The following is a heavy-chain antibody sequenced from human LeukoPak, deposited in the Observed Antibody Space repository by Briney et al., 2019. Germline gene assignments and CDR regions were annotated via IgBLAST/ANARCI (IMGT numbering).Heavy chain of an antibody. J-gene: IGHJ3*01. D-gene: IGHD2/OR15-2a*01. CDR1: GGSIGDYY. Sequence: SETLSLTCSVSGGSIGDYYWSWIRQPPGKGLDWVGYISNSGSSYYSPSLRSRVTMSLDTSNNRISLRLSSATAADTAVYYCARQTRYCDSTGYPVLGIFDPWGQGTTVTVSS. CDR2: ISNSGSS. CDR3: ARQTRYCDSTGYPVLGIFDP. V-gene: IGHV4-59*01.